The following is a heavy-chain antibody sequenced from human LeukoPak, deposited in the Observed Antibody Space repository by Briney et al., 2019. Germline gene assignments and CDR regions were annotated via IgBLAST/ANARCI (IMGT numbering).Heavy chain of an antibody. V-gene: IGHV3-11*06. CDR2: ISSSSSYT. CDR1: GFTFSDYY. Sequence: GALRLSCAASGFTFSDYYMSWIRQAPGKGLEWVSYISSSSSYTNYADSVKGRFTISRDNAKKSLYLQMNSLRAEDTAVYYCAAVFLVSYDSSGYYCFDYWGRGTLVTVSS. CDR3: AAVFLVSYDSSGYYCFDY. J-gene: IGHJ4*02. D-gene: IGHD3-22*01.